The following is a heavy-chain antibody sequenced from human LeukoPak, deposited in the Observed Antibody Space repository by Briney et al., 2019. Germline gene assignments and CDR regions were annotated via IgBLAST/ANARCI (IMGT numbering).Heavy chain of an antibody. Sequence: SETLSLTCAVYGGSFSGYYWSWIRQPPGKGLEWIGEINHSGSTNYNPSLKGRVTMSVDTSKNQFSLNLSSVTAADTAVYYCARDHEDIVATIWGEGLNIWGQGTVVTVSS. D-gene: IGHD5-12*01. J-gene: IGHJ3*02. V-gene: IGHV4-34*01. CDR1: GGSFSGYY. CDR3: ARDHEDIVATIWGEGLNI. CDR2: INHSGST.